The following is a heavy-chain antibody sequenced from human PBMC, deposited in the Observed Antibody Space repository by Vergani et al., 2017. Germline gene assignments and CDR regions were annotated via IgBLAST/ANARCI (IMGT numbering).Heavy chain of an antibody. V-gene: IGHV1-18*01. CDR1: GGTFSSYA. D-gene: IGHD4-17*01. J-gene: IGHJ4*02. CDR2: ISAYNGNT. CDR3: AREPGAYGDYAPPLDY. Sequence: QVQLVQSGAEVKKPGSSVKVSCKASGGTFSSYAISWVRQAPGQGLEWMGWISAYNGNTNYAQKLQGRVTMTTDTSTSTAYMELRSLRSDDTAVYYCAREPGAYGDYAPPLDYWGQGTTVTVSS.